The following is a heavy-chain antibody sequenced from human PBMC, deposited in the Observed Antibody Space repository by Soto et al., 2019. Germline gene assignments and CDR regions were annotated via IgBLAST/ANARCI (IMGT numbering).Heavy chain of an antibody. J-gene: IGHJ4*02. CDR1: GFAFSSYG. D-gene: IGHD5-18*01. CDR3: VSDRGYGHASVPYS. CDR2: ISYDGSLQ. Sequence: QAQLVESGGGVVQPGRSLRLSCAASGFAFSSYGMHWVRQAPGTGLEWVAVISYDGSLQHYADSVKGRFTISRDNSKNMVLLQMSSLRAADRAVYYCVSDRGYGHASVPYSWGQGTLVSVSS. V-gene: IGHV3-30*03.